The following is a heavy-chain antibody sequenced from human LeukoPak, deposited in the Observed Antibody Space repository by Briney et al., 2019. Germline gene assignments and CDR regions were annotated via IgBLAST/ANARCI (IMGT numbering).Heavy chain of an antibody. Sequence: PGGSLRLSCAASGLTFSGSAMHWVRQASGKGLEWVGRIRSKANSYATAYAASVKGRFTISRDDSKNTAYLQMNSLKTEDTAVYYCTGKQDIVVDYYYYYYGMDVWGQGTTVTVSS. CDR2: IRSKANSYAT. CDR3: TGKQDIVVDYYYYYYGMDV. D-gene: IGHD2-2*01. J-gene: IGHJ6*02. V-gene: IGHV3-73*01. CDR1: GLTFSGSA.